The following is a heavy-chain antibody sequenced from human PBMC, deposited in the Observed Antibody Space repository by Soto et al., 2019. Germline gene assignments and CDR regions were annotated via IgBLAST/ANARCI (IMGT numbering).Heavy chain of an antibody. Sequence: EVQLVESGGGLVKPGGTLRLSCAASGFTFRSYSMNWVRQAPGKGLEWVSSISSTGTYIYYVDSVKGRFTISRDNANNSLYLQMNSLRAEDTAVYYCTRDGSASWNSGIFQTDYDYWGQGTLVTVSS. J-gene: IGHJ4*02. CDR2: ISSTGTYI. CDR1: GFTFRSYS. CDR3: TRDGSASWNSGIFQTDYDY. V-gene: IGHV3-21*01. D-gene: IGHD3-10*01.